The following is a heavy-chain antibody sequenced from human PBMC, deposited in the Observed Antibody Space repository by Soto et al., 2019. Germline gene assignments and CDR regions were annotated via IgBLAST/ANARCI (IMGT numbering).Heavy chain of an antibody. J-gene: IGHJ5*02. V-gene: IGHV1-18*01. Sequence: ASVKVSCKASGYTFTSYGISWVRQAPGQGLEWMGWISAYNGNTNYAQKLQGRVTMTTDTSTSTAYMELRSLRSDDTAVYYCARDLDSSSPDGLLDPWGQGTLVTVSS. CDR1: GYTFTSYG. D-gene: IGHD6-6*01. CDR2: ISAYNGNT. CDR3: ARDLDSSSPDGLLDP.